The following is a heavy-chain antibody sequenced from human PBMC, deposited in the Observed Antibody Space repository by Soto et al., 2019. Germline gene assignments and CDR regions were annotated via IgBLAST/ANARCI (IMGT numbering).Heavy chain of an antibody. Sequence: GDSLKISCKGSGYSFTSYWISWVRQMPGKGLEWMGRIDPSDSYTNYSPSFQGHVTISADKSISTAYLQWSSLKASDTAMYYCARRSIAARQTQYYYYYYGMDVWGQGTTVTVSS. J-gene: IGHJ6*02. CDR1: GYSFTSYW. CDR2: IDPSDSYT. CDR3: ARRSIAARQTQYYYYYYGMDV. V-gene: IGHV5-10-1*01. D-gene: IGHD6-6*01.